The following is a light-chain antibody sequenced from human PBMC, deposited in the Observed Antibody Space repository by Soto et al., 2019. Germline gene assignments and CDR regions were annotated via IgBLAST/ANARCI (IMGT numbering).Light chain of an antibody. J-gene: IGKJ1*01. CDR2: GAS. V-gene: IGKV3-15*01. Sequence: EIVMTQSPATLSVSPGERATLSCRASQSVRSNLAWYQQKPGQAPRLLIYGASTRATGIPARFSGSGSGTELTLTISSLQSEDFAVYYCQQYNNWPPGTFGQGTKVEIK. CDR3: QQYNNWPPGT. CDR1: QSVRSN.